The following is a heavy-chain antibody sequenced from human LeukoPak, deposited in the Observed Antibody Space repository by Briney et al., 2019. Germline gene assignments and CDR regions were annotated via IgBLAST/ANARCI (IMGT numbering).Heavy chain of an antibody. CDR1: GGSMTGYY. J-gene: IGHJ5*02. Sequence: SETLSLTCTVSGGSMTGYYWAWIRQPPGKRLEWIGYVHSSGGTKYNPSLKSRVTVSIDMSKNQFSLNLRSETAADTAAYYCAKLANCGDDCYDRPHWFDPWGQGRLVTVSS. CDR2: VHSSGGT. CDR3: AKLANCGDDCYDRPHWFDP. D-gene: IGHD2-21*02. V-gene: IGHV4-59*08.